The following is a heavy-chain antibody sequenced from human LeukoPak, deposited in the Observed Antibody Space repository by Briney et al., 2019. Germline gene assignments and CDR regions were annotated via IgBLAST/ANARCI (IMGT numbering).Heavy chain of an antibody. V-gene: IGHV3-23*01. J-gene: IGHJ6*02. CDR3: AKSTSPYYYYGMDV. CDR2: ISGSGGIT. Sequence: GGSLRLSCAASGFTFSSYAMSWVRQAPGKGLEWVSAISGSGGITYYADSVKGRFTISRDNSKNTLYLRMNSLRAEDTAVYYCAKSTSPYYYYGMDVWGQGTTVTVSS. CDR1: GFTFSSYA.